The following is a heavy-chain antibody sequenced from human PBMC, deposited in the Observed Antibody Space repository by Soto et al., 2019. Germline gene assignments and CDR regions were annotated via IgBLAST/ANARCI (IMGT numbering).Heavy chain of an antibody. J-gene: IGHJ4*02. CDR1: VFTFSRHW. CDR2: INGDGSQT. V-gene: IGHV3-74*01. D-gene: IGHD2-21*01. Sequence: WGSLSLSCASSVFTFSRHWMHWVRQAPGKGLVWVSRINGDGSQTTYADSVKGRLTISRDNAKNTLHLQMTNLRVEDTAVYYRAGDSSLARSVAGDYWGRGTMVTGSS. CDR3: AGDSSLARSVAGDY.